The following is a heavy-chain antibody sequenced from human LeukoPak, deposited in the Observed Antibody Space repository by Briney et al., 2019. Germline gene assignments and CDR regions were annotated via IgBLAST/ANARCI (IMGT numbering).Heavy chain of an antibody. J-gene: IGHJ4*02. V-gene: IGHV3-74*01. D-gene: IGHD1-14*01. CDR1: GFTFGSYW. Sequence: PGRSLRLSCAASGFTFGSYWMRWVLQVPGKGLVWVARINPGGSSITYADSVKGRFTISRDNAKNTLYLQMDSLRAEDTGVYYCARSNQADDYWGQGTLVTVSS. CDR3: ARSNQADDY. CDR2: INPGGSSI.